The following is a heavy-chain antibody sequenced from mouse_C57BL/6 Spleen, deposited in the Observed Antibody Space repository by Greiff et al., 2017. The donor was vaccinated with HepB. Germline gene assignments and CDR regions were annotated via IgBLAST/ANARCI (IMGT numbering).Heavy chain of an antibody. CDR2: INYDGSST. D-gene: IGHD2-2*01. J-gene: IGHJ1*03. CDR1: GFTFSDYY. CDR3: ARGGGLPWYFDV. Sequence: EVQWVESEGGLVQPGSSMKLSCTASGFTFSDYYMAWVRQVPEKGLEWVANINYDGSSTYYLDSLKSRFIISRDNAKNILYLQMSSLKSEDTATYYCARGGGLPWYFDVWGTGTTVTVSS. V-gene: IGHV5-16*01.